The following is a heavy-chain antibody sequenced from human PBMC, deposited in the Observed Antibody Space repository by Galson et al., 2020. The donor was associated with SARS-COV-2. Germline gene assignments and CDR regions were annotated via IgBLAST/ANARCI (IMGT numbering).Heavy chain of an antibody. V-gene: IGHV4-38-2*01. D-gene: IGHD3-10*01. CDR3: ARAGSGTSYNAYNAYGMDA. Sequence: SETLSLTCPVSGYFLRSGYYWHWNRQPPGKGLEWLGTIYYTGSTYYNPSLTSRVTISVDTSKNQFSLTVTSVAAADTAVYYCARAGSGTSYNAYNAYGMDAWGQGTTVTVSS. J-gene: IGHJ6*02. CDR1: GYFLRSGYY. CDR2: IYYTGST.